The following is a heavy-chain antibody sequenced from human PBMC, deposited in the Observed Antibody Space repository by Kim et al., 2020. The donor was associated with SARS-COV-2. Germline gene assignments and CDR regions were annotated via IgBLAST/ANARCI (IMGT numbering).Heavy chain of an antibody. D-gene: IGHD5-12*01. Sequence: GGSLRLSCAASGFTFSSYSMNWVRQAPGKGLEWVSPISSSSSYIYYADSVKGRFTISRDNAKNSLYLQMNSLRAEDTAVYYCASDQRRYGGYSPYYWGQGTLVTVSS. CDR2: ISSSSSYI. V-gene: IGHV3-21*01. CDR3: ASDQRRYGGYSPYY. J-gene: IGHJ4*02. CDR1: GFTFSSYS.